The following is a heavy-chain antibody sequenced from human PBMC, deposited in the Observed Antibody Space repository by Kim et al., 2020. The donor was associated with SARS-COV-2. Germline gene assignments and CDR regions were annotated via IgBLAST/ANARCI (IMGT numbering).Heavy chain of an antibody. V-gene: IGHV5-51*01. CDR2: DT. J-gene: IGHJ6*02. Sequence: DTRYSPSVQGQVTISADKSISTAYLQWSSLKASDTAMYYCARHHLGMDVWGQGTTVTVSS. CDR3: ARHHLGMDV.